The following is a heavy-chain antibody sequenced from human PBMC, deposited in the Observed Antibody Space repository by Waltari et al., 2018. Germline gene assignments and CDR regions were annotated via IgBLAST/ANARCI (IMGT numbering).Heavy chain of an antibody. Sequence: EVQLVESGGGLVQPGRSLRLSCAASGFTFDDYAMHWVRQAQGKGLGWVSGITWDSGSKGYADSVKRRFTISRDNAKNSLYLQMNSLRADDTALYYCSKPRPGQQLIRTLFDYWGQGTLVTVSS. J-gene: IGHJ4*02. CDR3: SKPRPGQQLIRTLFDY. D-gene: IGHD6-13*01. V-gene: IGHV3-9*01. CDR2: ITWDSGSK. CDR1: GFTFDDYA.